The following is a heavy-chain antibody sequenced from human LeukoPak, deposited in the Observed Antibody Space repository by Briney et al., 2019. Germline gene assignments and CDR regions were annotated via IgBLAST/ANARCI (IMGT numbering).Heavy chain of an antibody. D-gene: IGHD6-6*01. CDR2: IYYSGST. Sequence: SETLSLTCTVSGGSISSSSCYWGWIRQPPGKGLEGIGSIYYSGSTYYNPSLKSRVTISLDTSKNQFSLKLSSVTAAETAVYYCARACIAARGHYNWFDPWGQGTLVAVSS. J-gene: IGHJ5*02. CDR3: ARACIAARGHYNWFDP. CDR1: GGSISSSSCY. V-gene: IGHV4-39*07.